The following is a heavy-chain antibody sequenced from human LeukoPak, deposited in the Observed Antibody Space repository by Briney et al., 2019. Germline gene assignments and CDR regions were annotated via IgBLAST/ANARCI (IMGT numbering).Heavy chain of an antibody. D-gene: IGHD2-15*01. Sequence: SETLSLTCTVSGGSISSGSYYWSWIRQPAWKGLEWIGRIYTSGSTNYNPSLKSRVTISVDTSKNQFSLKLSSVTAADTAVYYCARDAGYCSGGSCYSPRYYYYGMDVWGQGTTVTVSS. J-gene: IGHJ6*02. V-gene: IGHV4-61*02. CDR2: IYTSGST. CDR1: GGSISSGSYY. CDR3: ARDAGYCSGGSCYSPRYYYYGMDV.